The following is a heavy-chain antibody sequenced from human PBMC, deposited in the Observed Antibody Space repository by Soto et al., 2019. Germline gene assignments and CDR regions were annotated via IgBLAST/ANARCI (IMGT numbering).Heavy chain of an antibody. D-gene: IGHD6-25*01. V-gene: IGHV3-33*01. CDR2: IWYDGSNK. Sequence: GGSLRLSCAASGFTFSSYGMHWVRQAPGKGLEWVAVIWYDGSNKYYADSVKGRFTISRDNSKNTLYLQMNSLRAEDTAVYYCARDDDGSPHDYWGQGTLVTVSS. J-gene: IGHJ4*02. CDR1: GFTFSSYG. CDR3: ARDDDGSPHDY.